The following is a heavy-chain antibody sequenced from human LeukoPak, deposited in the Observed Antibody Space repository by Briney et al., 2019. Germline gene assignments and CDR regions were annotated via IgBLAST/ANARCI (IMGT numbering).Heavy chain of an antibody. V-gene: IGHV4-61*02. CDR3: ARDAKGAFDI. CDR2: TSTSGST. J-gene: IGHJ3*02. Sequence: PSQTLSLTCTVSGGSISGSDYHWSWIRQPAGKGLEWIGRTSTSGSTNYNSSLKSRLTISADTSKKQFSLRLSSVTAADTAVYYCARDAKGAFDIWGQGTMVTVSS. CDR1: GGSISGSDYH.